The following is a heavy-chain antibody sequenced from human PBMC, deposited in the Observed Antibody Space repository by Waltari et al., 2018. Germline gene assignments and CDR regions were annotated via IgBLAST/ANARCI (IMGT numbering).Heavy chain of an antibody. D-gene: IGHD3-3*01. CDR2: INTYDGNT. CDR1: GYRFPSYG. J-gene: IGHJ4*02. V-gene: IGHV1-18*01. CDR3: ARDAFRFLDF. Sequence: QVQLVQSGAEVKKPGASVKVSCKASGYRFPSYGITWVRQAPGQGLEWMGWINTYDGNTNYGQELQGRLTMTTDTITTTAYMELRGLRADDTALYFCARDAFRFLDFWGQGTLVTVSS.